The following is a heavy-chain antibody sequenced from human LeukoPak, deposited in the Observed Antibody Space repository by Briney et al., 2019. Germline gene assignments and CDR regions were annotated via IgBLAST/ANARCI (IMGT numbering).Heavy chain of an antibody. Sequence: SETLSLTCTVSGGSFSSSTYYWGWIRQPPGKGLEWIGNLYYTGSTYYNPSLKSRVTISVDKSKNQFSLKLTSVTAADTAVYYCARTGDHGNYWGQGTLVTVSS. CDR1: GGSFSSSTYY. V-gene: IGHV4-39*07. D-gene: IGHD2-21*01. CDR2: LYYTGST. CDR3: ARTGDHGNY. J-gene: IGHJ4*02.